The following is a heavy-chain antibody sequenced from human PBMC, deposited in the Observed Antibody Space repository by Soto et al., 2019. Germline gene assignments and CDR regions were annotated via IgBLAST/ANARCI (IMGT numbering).Heavy chain of an antibody. D-gene: IGHD2-8*01. CDR2: IIPIFGTA. CDR1: GGTFSSYA. Sequence: ASVKVSCKASGGTFSSYAISWVRQAPGQGLEWMGGIIPIFGTANYAQKFQGRVTITADESTSTAYMELSSLRSEDTAVYYCARDRMTPYYFDYWGQGTLVTVSS. CDR3: ARDRMTPYYFDY. J-gene: IGHJ4*02. V-gene: IGHV1-69*13.